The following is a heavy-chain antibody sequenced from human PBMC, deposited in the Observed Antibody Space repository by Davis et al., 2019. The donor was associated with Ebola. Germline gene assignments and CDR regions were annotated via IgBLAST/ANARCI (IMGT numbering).Heavy chain of an antibody. Sequence: SVKVSCKASGFTFTSSAVQWVRQARGQRLEWIGWIVVGSGNTNYAQKFQERVTITRDMSTSTAYMELSSLRSEDTAVYYCAAVRSIVSSFDIWGQGTMVTVSS. D-gene: IGHD3-16*02. J-gene: IGHJ3*02. CDR1: GFTFTSSA. CDR3: AAVRSIVSSFDI. CDR2: IVVGSGNT. V-gene: IGHV1-58*01.